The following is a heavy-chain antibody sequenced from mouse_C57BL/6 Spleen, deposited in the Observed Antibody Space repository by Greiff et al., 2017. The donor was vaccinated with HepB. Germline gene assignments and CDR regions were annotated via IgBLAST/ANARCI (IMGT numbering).Heavy chain of an antibody. CDR3: ARNPDYYGSSPAWFAY. V-gene: IGHV2-2*01. D-gene: IGHD1-1*01. CDR1: GFSLTSYG. Sequence: QVQLKESGPGLVQPSQSLSITCTVSGFSLTSYGVHWVRQSPGKGLEWLGVIWSGGSTDYNAAFISRLSISKDNSKSQVFFKMNSLQADDTAIYYCARNPDYYGSSPAWFAYWGQGTLVTVSA. J-gene: IGHJ3*01. CDR2: IWSGGST.